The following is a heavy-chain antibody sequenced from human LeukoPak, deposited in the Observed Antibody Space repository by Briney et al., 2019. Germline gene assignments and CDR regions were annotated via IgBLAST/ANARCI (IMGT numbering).Heavy chain of an antibody. V-gene: IGHV3-49*04. D-gene: IGHD3-22*01. CDR3: TITTAFDY. Sequence: GGSLRLSCTASGFTFGDYAMSWVRQAPGKGLERVGFIRSKAYGGTTEYAASVKGRFTISRDDSKSIAYLQMNSLKTEDTAVYYCTITTAFDYWGQGTLVTVSS. CDR2: IRSKAYGGTT. CDR1: GFTFGDYA. J-gene: IGHJ4*02.